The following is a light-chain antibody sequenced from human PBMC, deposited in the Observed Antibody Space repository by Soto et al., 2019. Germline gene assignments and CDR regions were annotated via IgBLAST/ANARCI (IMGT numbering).Light chain of an antibody. Sequence: DIQMTQSPSSLSASLGDRVTFTCRASQDISHYLAWYQERPGKVPKLLIYYAANLQSGVPSRFSGSGSGTDFTLTISSLQPEDVGTYYCQQYTKDTPGTFGQGTKVDI. CDR3: QQYTKDTPGT. J-gene: IGKJ1*01. CDR2: YAA. CDR1: QDISHY. V-gene: IGKV1-27*01.